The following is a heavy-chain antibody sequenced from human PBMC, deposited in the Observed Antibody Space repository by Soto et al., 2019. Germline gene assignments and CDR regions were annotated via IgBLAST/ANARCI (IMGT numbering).Heavy chain of an antibody. CDR2: INHSGST. D-gene: IGHD3-3*01. J-gene: IGHJ6*02. CDR1: GGSFSGYY. CDR3: ARGRRDYDFWSGYYLGPYGMDV. V-gene: IGHV4-34*01. Sequence: PSETLSLTCAVYGGSFSGYYWSWIRQPPGKGLEWIGEINHSGSTNYNPSLKSRVTISVDTSKNQFSLKLSSVTAADTAVYYCARGRRDYDFWSGYYLGPYGMDVWGQGTTVT.